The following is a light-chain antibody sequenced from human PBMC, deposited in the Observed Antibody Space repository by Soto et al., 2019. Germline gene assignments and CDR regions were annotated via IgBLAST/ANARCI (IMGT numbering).Light chain of an antibody. CDR2: GAF. CDR1: QTFTNNY. Sequence: VLTQSPGTLSLSPGDRATLSCRSSQTFTNNYLAWYQQQPCQAPRLLIYGAFNRATGIPARFSGSGSGTDFTLTISRLEPEDFAVYYCQQYGSSTGTFGQGTKVDI. CDR3: QQYGSSTGT. V-gene: IGKV3-20*01. J-gene: IGKJ1*01.